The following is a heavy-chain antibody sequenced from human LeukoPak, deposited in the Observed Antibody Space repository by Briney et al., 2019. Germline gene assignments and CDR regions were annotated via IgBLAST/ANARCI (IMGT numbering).Heavy chain of an antibody. CDR3: ARRSYYYGSGSSYDY. D-gene: IGHD3-10*01. V-gene: IGHV1-18*01. J-gene: IGHJ4*02. CDR1: GYTFTSYG. CDR2: ISAYSGNT. Sequence: ASVKVSCKASGYTFTSYGISWVRQAPGQGLEWMGWISAYSGNTNYAQKLQGRVTMTTDTSTSTAYMELRSLRSDDTAVYYCARRSYYYGSGSSYDYWGQGTLVTVSS.